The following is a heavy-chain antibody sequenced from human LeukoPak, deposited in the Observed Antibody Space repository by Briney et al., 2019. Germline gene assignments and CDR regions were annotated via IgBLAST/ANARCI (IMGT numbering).Heavy chain of an antibody. CDR3: ARGGGSYGWFDP. CDR1: GFSFSGHW. D-gene: IGHD3-16*01. J-gene: IGHJ5*02. Sequence: GGSLRLSCTASGFSFSGHWMHWARQLPGKGLVWVSRISPTGSTTSYADSVKGRFTVSRDNAKNTLYLQVNNLRAEDTAVYYCARGGGSYGWFDPWGQGTLVTVSS. CDR2: ISPTGSTT. V-gene: IGHV3-74*01.